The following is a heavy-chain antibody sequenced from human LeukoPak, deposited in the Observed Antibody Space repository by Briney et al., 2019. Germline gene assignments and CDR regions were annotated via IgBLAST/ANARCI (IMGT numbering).Heavy chain of an antibody. V-gene: IGHV4-34*01. CDR3: ARDRRTTIFGVVIRVNAFDI. D-gene: IGHD3-3*01. J-gene: IGHJ3*02. Sequence: SETLSLTCAVYGWSFSGYYWSWIRQPPGKGLEWIGEINHSGSTNYNPSLKSRVTISVDTSKNQFSLKLSSVTAADTAVYYCARDRRTTIFGVVIRVNAFDIWGQGAMVTVSS. CDR1: GWSFSGYY. CDR2: INHSGST.